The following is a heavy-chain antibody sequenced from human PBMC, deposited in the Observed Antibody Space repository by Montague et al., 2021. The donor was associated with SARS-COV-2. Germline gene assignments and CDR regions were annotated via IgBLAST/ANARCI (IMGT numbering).Heavy chain of an antibody. D-gene: IGHD6-13*01. CDR3: ARARIYGGSWYAYFDD. Sequence: SETLSLTCTVAGDSMSNYYWSWIRQPPGKGLEWIGYINYSGSTHYNPSLKSRVTLSKDTSKNQFSLKLTSVTAADTAMYLCARARIYGGSWYAYFDDWGQGTLVTVSS. CDR1: GDSMSNYY. CDR2: INYSGST. J-gene: IGHJ4*02. V-gene: IGHV4-59*01.